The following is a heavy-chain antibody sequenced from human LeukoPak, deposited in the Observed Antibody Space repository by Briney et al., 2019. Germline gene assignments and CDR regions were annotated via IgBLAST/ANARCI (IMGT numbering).Heavy chain of an antibody. CDR1: GVTFSTYG. CDR3: VREANYYDSTGYPTKVHDF. J-gene: IGHJ4*02. V-gene: IGHV3-21*01. CDR2: IGRSGSDI. D-gene: IGHD3-22*01. Sequence: GGSLRLSCAASGVTFSTYGMIWVRQAPGKGLQWVSSIGRSGSDIYYVDSLKGRFSISRDDAKNSLYLQMGRLRAEDTAVYYCVREANYYDSTGYPTKVHDFWGQGTLVTVSS.